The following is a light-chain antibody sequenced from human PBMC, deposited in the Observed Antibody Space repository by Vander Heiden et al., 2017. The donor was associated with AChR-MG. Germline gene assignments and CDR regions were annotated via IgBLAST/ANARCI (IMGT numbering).Light chain of an antibody. Sequence: DIQLPQSPSSLSASVGDRVTITCQASHDISDYLTWYQQKPGKAPRFLIYDASNLATGVPSRFSGSGAGTIFTLTISSLQPEDFGTYFCQQYDNFPLSFGGGTKVDIK. CDR3: QQYDNFPLS. V-gene: IGKV1-33*01. J-gene: IGKJ4*01. CDR2: DAS. CDR1: HDISDY.